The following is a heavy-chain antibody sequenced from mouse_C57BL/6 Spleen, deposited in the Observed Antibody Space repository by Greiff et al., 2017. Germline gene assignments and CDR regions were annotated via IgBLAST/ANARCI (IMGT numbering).Heavy chain of an antibody. CDR2: IWGNGST. V-gene: IGHV2-3*01. D-gene: IGHD1-1*01. CDR3: ARGPGPLLLRYFDY. J-gene: IGHJ2*01. Sequence: VKLMESGPGLVAPSQSLSITCTVSGFSLTSYGVSWVRQPPGKGLEWLGVIWGNGSTNYHSALISRLSISKDNSKSQVFLKLNSLQTADTATYYCARGPGPLLLRYFDYGGQGTTLTVSS. CDR1: GFSLTSYG.